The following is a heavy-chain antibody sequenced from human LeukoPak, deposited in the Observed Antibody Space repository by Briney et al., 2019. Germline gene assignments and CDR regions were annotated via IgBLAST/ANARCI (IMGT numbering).Heavy chain of an antibody. Sequence: KPSETLSLTCTVSGGSISSGGYYWSWTRQHPGKGLEWIGYIYYSGSTYYNPSLKSRVTISVDTSKNQFSLKLSSVTAADTAVYYCAREHYDILTGYDYFDYWGQGTLVTVSS. CDR2: IYYSGST. CDR1: GGSISSGGYY. V-gene: IGHV4-31*03. J-gene: IGHJ4*02. CDR3: AREHYDILTGYDYFDY. D-gene: IGHD3-9*01.